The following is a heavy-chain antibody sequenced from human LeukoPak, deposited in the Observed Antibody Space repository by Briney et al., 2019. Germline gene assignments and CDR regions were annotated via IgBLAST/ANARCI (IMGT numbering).Heavy chain of an antibody. J-gene: IGHJ5*02. Sequence: GGSLRLSCAASGFTFSSYSMNWVRQAPGKGLEWVSYISSSSSTIYYADSVKGRFTISRDNAKNSLYLQMNSLRAEDTAVYYCAKDLRRYCSSTSCYGRFDPWGQGTLVTVSS. D-gene: IGHD2-2*01. CDR2: ISSSSSTI. CDR3: AKDLRRYCSSTSCYGRFDP. CDR1: GFTFSSYS. V-gene: IGHV3-48*04.